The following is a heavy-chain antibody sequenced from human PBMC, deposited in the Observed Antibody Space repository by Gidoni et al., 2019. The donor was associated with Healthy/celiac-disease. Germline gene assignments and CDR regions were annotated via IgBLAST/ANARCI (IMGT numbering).Heavy chain of an antibody. D-gene: IGHD3-22*01. V-gene: IGHV4-38-2*01. CDR2: IYHSGST. J-gene: IGHJ4*02. CDR3: ARHGVIYTLFDY. CDR1: GYSISSGYY. Sequence: QVQLQESGPGLVEPSETPSLTCAVSGYSISSGYYWGWIRQPPGKGLEWIGSIYHSGSTYYNPSLKSRVTISVDTSKNQFSLKLSSVTAADTAVYYCARHGVIYTLFDYWGQGTLVTVSS.